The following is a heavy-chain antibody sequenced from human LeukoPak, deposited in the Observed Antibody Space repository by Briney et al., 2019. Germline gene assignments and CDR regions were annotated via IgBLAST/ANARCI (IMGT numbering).Heavy chain of an antibody. Sequence: ETLSLTCTVSGASISSYYWSWVRQAPGKGLEWVSAISGSGGSTYYADSVKGRFTISRDNSKNTLYLQMNSLRAENTAVYYCAKCPLNYDILTGYYLTYYFDYWGQGTLVTVSS. J-gene: IGHJ4*02. V-gene: IGHV3-23*01. CDR3: AKCPLNYDILTGYYLTYYFDY. D-gene: IGHD3-9*01. CDR2: ISGSGGST. CDR1: GASISSYY.